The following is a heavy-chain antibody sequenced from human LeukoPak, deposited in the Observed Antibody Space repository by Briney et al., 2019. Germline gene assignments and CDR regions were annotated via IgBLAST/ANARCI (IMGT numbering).Heavy chain of an antibody. CDR2: ITGSSGYI. CDR3: ARDPQLYSGSDWG. Sequence: GGSLRLSCAASGLTFSSYSMCWVRQAPGKGLEWVSSITGSSGYIHYADSVKGRFTISRDNAKNSLYLQMNSLRAEDTAVYYCARDPQLYSGSDWGWGQGTLVIVSS. J-gene: IGHJ4*02. V-gene: IGHV3-21*01. D-gene: IGHD5-12*01. CDR1: GLTFSSYS.